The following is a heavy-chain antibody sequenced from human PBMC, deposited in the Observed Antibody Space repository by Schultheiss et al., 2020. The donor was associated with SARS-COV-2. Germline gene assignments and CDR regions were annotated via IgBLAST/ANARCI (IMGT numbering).Heavy chain of an antibody. V-gene: IGHV3-11*06. CDR1: GFTFSDYY. Sequence: GGSLRLSCAASGFTFSDYYMSWIRQAPGKGLEWVSYISSSSSYTNYADSVKGRFTISRDNAKNSLYLQMNSLRAEDTAVYYCARDGGYCGGDCYAPIDYWGQGTLVTVSS. D-gene: IGHD2-21*02. J-gene: IGHJ4*02. CDR2: ISSSSSYT. CDR3: ARDGGYCGGDCYAPIDY.